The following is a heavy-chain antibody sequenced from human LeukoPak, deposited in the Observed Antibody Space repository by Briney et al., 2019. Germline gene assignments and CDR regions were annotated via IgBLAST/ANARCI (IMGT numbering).Heavy chain of an antibody. J-gene: IGHJ4*02. CDR1: GGSFSGYY. V-gene: IGHV4-34*01. D-gene: IGHD1-14*01. CDR2: INHRGGT. CDR3: ASGSHHTPVDY. Sequence: PSETLSPTCAVYGGSFSGYYWSWIRQPPGKGLEWIGEINHRGGTNYNPSLKSRVTISVDTSKNQFSLKLSSVTAADTAVYYCASGSHHTPVDYWGQGTLVTVSS.